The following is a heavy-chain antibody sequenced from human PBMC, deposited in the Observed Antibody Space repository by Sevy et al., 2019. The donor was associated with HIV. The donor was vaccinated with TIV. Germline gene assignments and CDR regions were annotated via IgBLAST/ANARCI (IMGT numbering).Heavy chain of an antibody. Sequence: ASVKVSCKASGYTFTSYGISWVRQAPGQGLEWMGWISAYNGNTNYAQKLQGRVTMTTDTSTSTAYMELRSLRSDDTAVYYCARDGQWEGKLGYYYYGMDVWGQGTTVTVSS. J-gene: IGHJ6*02. D-gene: IGHD1-26*01. V-gene: IGHV1-18*04. CDR2: ISAYNGNT. CDR3: ARDGQWEGKLGYYYYGMDV. CDR1: GYTFTSYG.